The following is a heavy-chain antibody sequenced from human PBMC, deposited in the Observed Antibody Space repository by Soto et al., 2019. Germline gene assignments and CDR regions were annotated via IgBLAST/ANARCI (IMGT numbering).Heavy chain of an antibody. Sequence: GGSLRLSCAASGFTFTRYSMNWVRQAPGKGLEWVSSISSTTNYIYYGDSMKGRFTISRDNAKNSLYLEMNRLRAEDTAVYYCARESEDLTSNFDYWGQGTLVTVSS. CDR2: ISSTTNYI. J-gene: IGHJ4*02. CDR3: ARESEDLTSNFDY. CDR1: GFTFTRYS. V-gene: IGHV3-21*06.